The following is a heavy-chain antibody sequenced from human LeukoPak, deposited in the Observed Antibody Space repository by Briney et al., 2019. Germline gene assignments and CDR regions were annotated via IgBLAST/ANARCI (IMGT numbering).Heavy chain of an antibody. CDR1: GFTFSSYW. CDR3: ARAKVVAGHYDH. J-gene: IGHJ4*02. Sequence: AGGSLRLSCAASGFTFSSYWMSWVRQAPGKGLEWVANIKQDGSEKYYADSVKGRFTISRDNSKNTLYLQMNSLRAEDTAVYYCARAKVVAGHYDHWGQGTLVTVSS. V-gene: IGHV3-7*03. CDR2: IKQDGSEK. D-gene: IGHD6-19*01.